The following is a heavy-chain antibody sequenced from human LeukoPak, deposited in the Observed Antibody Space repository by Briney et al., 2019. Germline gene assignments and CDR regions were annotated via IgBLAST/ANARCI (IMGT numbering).Heavy chain of an antibody. V-gene: IGHV3-11*04. D-gene: IGHD2-2*01. J-gene: IGHJ4*02. CDR1: GFTFSDYY. CDR2: MSSSGSTI. Sequence: PGGSLRLSCSASGFTFSDYYMNWIRQAPGKGLEWISYMSSSGSTISYADSVTGRFTVSRDNAKNSLYLQMDSLSAEDTAVYYCARSILPAANAIDYWGQGTLLTVSS. CDR3: ARSILPAANAIDY.